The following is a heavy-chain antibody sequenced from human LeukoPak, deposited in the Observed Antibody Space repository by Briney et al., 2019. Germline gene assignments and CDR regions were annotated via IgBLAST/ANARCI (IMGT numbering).Heavy chain of an antibody. Sequence: EASVKVSCKASGYTFTGYYMHWVRQAPGQGLEWMGRINPNSGGTNYAQKFQGRVTMTRDTSISTAYMVLSRLRSDDTAVYYCARLLRGTTFGLDPWGQGTLVTVSS. D-gene: IGHD3-10*02. J-gene: IGHJ5*02. CDR2: INPNSGGT. V-gene: IGHV1-2*06. CDR1: GYTFTGYY. CDR3: ARLLRGTTFGLDP.